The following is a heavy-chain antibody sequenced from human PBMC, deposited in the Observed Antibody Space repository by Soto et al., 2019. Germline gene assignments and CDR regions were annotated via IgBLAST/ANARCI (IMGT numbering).Heavy chain of an antibody. CDR1: GFTFSSYG. D-gene: IGHD5-12*01. J-gene: IGHJ4*02. CDR2: IWYDGSNK. V-gene: IGHV3-33*01. Sequence: QVQLVESGGGVVQPGRSLRLSCAASGFTFSSYGMHWVRQAPGKGLEWVAVIWYDGSNKYYADSVKGRFTISRDNSKNTRYLQMNSLRAEDTAVYYCARARWLQLPDYWGQGTLVTVAS. CDR3: ARARWLQLPDY.